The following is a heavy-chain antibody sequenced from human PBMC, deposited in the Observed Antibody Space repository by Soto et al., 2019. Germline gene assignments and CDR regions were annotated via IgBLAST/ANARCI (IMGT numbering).Heavy chain of an antibody. CDR1: GFTFRSFP. Sequence: GGSLRLSCAASGFTFRSFPMNWVRQAPGKGLEWVSTISSNSAYIYYTDALRGRFTISRDNAKNSLHLQMNSLRAEDTAVYYCTRDASRDSSARGWFDPWGPGTLVTAPQ. CDR3: TRDASRDSSARGWFDP. V-gene: IGHV3-21*01. D-gene: IGHD6-13*01. CDR2: ISSNSAYI. J-gene: IGHJ5*02.